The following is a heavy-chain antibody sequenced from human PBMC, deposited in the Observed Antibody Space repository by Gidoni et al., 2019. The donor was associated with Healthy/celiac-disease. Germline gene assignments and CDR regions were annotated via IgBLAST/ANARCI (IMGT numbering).Heavy chain of an antibody. D-gene: IGHD6-13*01. CDR1: GFTFSNAW. CDR3: TTTGYSSSWYPFDY. CDR2: IKSKTDGGTT. V-gene: IGHV3-15*01. Sequence: EVQLVESGGGLVKPGGSLRLSCAASGFTFSNAWMSWVRQAPGKGLEWVGRIKSKTDGGTTDYAAPVKGRFTISRDDSKNTLYLQMNSLKTEDTAVYYCTTTGYSSSWYPFDYWGQGTLVTVSS. J-gene: IGHJ4*02.